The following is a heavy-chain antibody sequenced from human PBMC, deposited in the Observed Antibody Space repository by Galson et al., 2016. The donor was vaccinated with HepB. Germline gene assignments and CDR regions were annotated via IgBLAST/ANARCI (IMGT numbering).Heavy chain of an antibody. Sequence: SLRLSCAASGFSLSKHWMNWVRQAPGKGLEWLANIKEDGSDKYYVASVKGRFTISRDNGKNSLYLQMSSLRDEDTAVYYCARIAHGGNGPFDIWGQGTMVTVSS. D-gene: IGHD4-23*01. CDR2: IKEDGSDK. CDR1: GFSLSKHW. V-gene: IGHV3-7*03. J-gene: IGHJ3*02. CDR3: ARIAHGGNGPFDI.